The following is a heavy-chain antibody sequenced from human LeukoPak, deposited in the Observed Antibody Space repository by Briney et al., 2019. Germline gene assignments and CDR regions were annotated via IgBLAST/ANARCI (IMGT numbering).Heavy chain of an antibody. CDR2: IKQDGSDK. CDR1: GFTFSSSW. CDR3: ARHSSGSYYTY. V-gene: IGHV3-7*01. D-gene: IGHD3-10*01. Sequence: GGSLRLSCAAAGFTFSSSWMSWVRQAPGKGLEWVAHIKQDGSDKYYVDSVKGRFTISRDNAKNSLYLQLNSLRVEDTAMYYCARHSSGSYYTYWGQGTLVTVSS. J-gene: IGHJ4*02.